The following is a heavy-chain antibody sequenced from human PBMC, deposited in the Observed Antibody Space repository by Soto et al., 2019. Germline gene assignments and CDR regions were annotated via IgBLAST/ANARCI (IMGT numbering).Heavy chain of an antibody. CDR3: AKDRSNSSSFDY. Sequence: QVQLVESGGGVVQPGRSLRLSCAASGFIFSDHNMHWVRQAPGKGLEWVAVISYDGTNKYYADSVKGRFTISRDNSGNTLSLQMNSLGAGDTAVYYCAKDRSNSSSFDYWGQGTLVTVSS. J-gene: IGHJ4*02. CDR1: GFIFSDHN. D-gene: IGHD6-6*01. V-gene: IGHV3-30*18. CDR2: ISYDGTNK.